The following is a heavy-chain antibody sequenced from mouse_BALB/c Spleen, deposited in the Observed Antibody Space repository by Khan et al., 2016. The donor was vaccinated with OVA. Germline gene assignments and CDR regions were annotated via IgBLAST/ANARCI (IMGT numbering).Heavy chain of an antibody. J-gene: IGHJ1*01. CDR2: INTYTGEP. Sequence: MQEVQSGPELKKPGETVKISCKASGYTFPNYGMNWVKQAPGKGLKWMGWINTYTGEPPYTDDFKGRFAFSLETSASTAYLQIDNLKNEDTATYFGASGGYWYFDVWGAGTTVTVSS. V-gene: IGHV9-3-1*01. CDR1: GYTFPNYG. CDR3: ASGGYWYFDV. D-gene: IGHD1-1*02.